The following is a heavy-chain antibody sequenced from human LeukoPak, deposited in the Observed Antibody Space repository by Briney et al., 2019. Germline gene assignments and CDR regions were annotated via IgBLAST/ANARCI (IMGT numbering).Heavy chain of an antibody. CDR3: ATYSREWELLLNWFDP. CDR2: FDPEDGET. V-gene: IGHV1-24*01. D-gene: IGHD1-26*01. J-gene: IGHJ5*02. CDR1: GYTLTELS. Sequence: GASVKVSCKVSGYTLTELSMHWVRQAPGKGLEWMGGFDPEDGETIYAQKFQGRVTMTEDTSTDTAYMELSSLRSEDTAVYYCATYSREWELLLNWFDPWGQGTLVTVSS.